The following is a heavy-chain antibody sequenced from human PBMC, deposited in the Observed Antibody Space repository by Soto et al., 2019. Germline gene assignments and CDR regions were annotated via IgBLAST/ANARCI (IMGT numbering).Heavy chain of an antibody. CDR3: ARRPYSSGWETYYFDY. J-gene: IGHJ4*02. CDR1: GYSFTSYW. D-gene: IGHD6-19*01. V-gene: IGHV5-51*01. CDR2: IYPGDSDT. Sequence: GESLKISCKGSGYSFTSYWIGWVRQMPGKGLEWMGIIYPGDSDTRYSPSFQGRVTISADKSISTAYLQWSSLKASDTAMYYCARRPYSSGWETYYFDYWGQGTLVTVSS.